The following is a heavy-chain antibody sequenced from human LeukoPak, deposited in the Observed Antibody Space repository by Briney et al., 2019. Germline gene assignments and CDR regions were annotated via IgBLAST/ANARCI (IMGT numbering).Heavy chain of an antibody. CDR3: ARTPVDTAMADI. Sequence: SETLSLTCTVSGGSISSSSYYWGWIRQPPGKGLEWIGSIYHSGSTYYNPSLKSRVTISVDTSKNQFSLKLSSVTAADTAVYYCARTPVDTAMADIWGQGTMVTVSS. J-gene: IGHJ3*02. CDR1: GGSISSSSYY. V-gene: IGHV4-39*07. D-gene: IGHD5-18*01. CDR2: IYHSGST.